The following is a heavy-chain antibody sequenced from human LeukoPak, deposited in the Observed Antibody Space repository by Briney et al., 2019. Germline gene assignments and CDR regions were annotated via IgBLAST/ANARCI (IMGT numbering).Heavy chain of an antibody. CDR2: IYYSGST. Sequence: SETLSLTCTVSGGSISSSSYYWGWIRQPPGKGLEWIGSIYYSGSTYYNPSLKSRVTISVDTSKNQFSLKLSSVTAADTAVYYCARDPLLWFGELLDDAFDIWGQGTMVTVSS. V-gene: IGHV4-39*07. CDR1: GGSISSSSYY. CDR3: ARDPLLWFGELLDDAFDI. J-gene: IGHJ3*02. D-gene: IGHD3-10*01.